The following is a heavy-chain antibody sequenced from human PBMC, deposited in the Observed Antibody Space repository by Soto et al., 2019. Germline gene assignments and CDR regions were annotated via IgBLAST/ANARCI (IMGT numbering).Heavy chain of an antibody. Sequence: SETLSLTCTVSGASISGYYWSWIRKSAGKGLEWIGRIYATGTTDYNPSLKSRVMMSVDTSKKQFSLRLRSVTAADTAVYYCVRDGTKTLRDWFDPWGQGISVPVSS. CDR3: VRDGTKTLRDWFDP. CDR1: GASISGYY. J-gene: IGHJ5*02. D-gene: IGHD1-1*01. V-gene: IGHV4-4*07. CDR2: IYATGTT.